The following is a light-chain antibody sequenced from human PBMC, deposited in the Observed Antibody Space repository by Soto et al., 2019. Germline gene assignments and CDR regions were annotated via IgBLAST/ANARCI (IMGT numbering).Light chain of an antibody. V-gene: IGKV1-9*01. CDR1: QSISSY. J-gene: IGKJ5*01. Sequence: DIQMTQSPSSLSASVGDRVTITCRASQSISSYLNWYQQKPGKAPKLLIYDASTLQSGVPSRFSGSGSGTEFILTISSLLPEDFATYYCQQLNNFPLTFGQGTRLEIK. CDR2: DAS. CDR3: QQLNNFPLT.